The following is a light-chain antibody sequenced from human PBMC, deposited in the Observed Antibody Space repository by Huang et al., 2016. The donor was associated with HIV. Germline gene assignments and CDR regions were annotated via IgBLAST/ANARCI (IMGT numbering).Light chain of an antibody. CDR2: GGS. CDR3: QQYDTYPWT. CDR1: QNIDTW. V-gene: IGKV1-5*01. J-gene: IGKJ1*01. Sequence: DILMTQSPLTLSGSVGARVTITCRSSQNIDTWLAWYQQKLGKAPKLLIYGGSTLERGVPSRFSGSGSGTEFTLTITSLQPDDFATYYYQQYDTYPWTFGQGTTVDI.